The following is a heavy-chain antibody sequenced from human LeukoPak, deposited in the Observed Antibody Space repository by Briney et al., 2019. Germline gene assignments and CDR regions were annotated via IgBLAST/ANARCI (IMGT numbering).Heavy chain of an antibody. D-gene: IGHD6-13*01. CDR2: ISYDGDKK. V-gene: IGHV3-30-3*01. Sequence: PPGGSLRLSCTASGFTFSNYAMHWVRQAPGKGLQWVAIISYDGDKKEYTDSVKGRLTISRDNSKNTLSLQMNSLRAEDTALYYCARGALAAGERLKNNWFDPWGQGTLVTVSS. CDR3: ARGALAAGERLKNNWFDP. CDR1: GFTFSNYA. J-gene: IGHJ5*02.